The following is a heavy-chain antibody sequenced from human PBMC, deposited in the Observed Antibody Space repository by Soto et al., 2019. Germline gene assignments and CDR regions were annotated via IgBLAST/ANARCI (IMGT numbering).Heavy chain of an antibody. J-gene: IGHJ5*02. CDR1: GYTVTGYY. V-gene: IGHV1-2*04. D-gene: IGHD6-19*01. Sequence: ASVKVSCKASGYTVTGYYMHWVRQAPGQGLEWMGWINPNSGGTNYALKFQGWVTMTRDTSISTAYMELSRLRSDDTAVYYCARDRLDSSGWGWFDPWGQGTLVTVSS. CDR2: INPNSGGT. CDR3: ARDRLDSSGWGWFDP.